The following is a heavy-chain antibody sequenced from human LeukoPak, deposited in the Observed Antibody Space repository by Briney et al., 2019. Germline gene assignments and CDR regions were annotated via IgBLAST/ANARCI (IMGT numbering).Heavy chain of an antibody. Sequence: GGSLRLSCAASGFTFSDYSMHWVRQAPGKGLEWVTIISYDGYKKYYADSVKGRFTISRDNSKNMLYLQMYSLRPEDTAVYYCARELEAEEEGLSTWGQGTLVTVSS. CDR3: ARELEAEEEGLST. J-gene: IGHJ5*02. CDR2: ISYDGYKK. V-gene: IGHV3-30-3*01. CDR1: GFTFSDYS. D-gene: IGHD6-19*01.